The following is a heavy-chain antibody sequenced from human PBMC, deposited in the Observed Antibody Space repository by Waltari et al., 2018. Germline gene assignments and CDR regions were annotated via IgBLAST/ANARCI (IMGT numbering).Heavy chain of an antibody. V-gene: IGHV3-23*01. CDR3: AKQYCDGDFRLSRCWELSY. Sequence: EVQLLESGGGLVQPGGSLRLSCAASGFTFSSYAMSWVRQAPGKGLEWVSAISGSGGSTYYPDSGKGRFTISRDNSKNTLYLQMNSLRAEDTAVYYCAKQYCDGDFRLSRCWELSYWGQGTLVTVSS. J-gene: IGHJ4*02. CDR2: ISGSGGST. CDR1: GFTFSSYA. D-gene: IGHD2-21*01.